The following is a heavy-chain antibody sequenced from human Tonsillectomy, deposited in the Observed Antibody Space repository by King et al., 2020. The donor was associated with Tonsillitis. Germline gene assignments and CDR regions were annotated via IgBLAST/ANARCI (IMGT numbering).Heavy chain of an antibody. V-gene: IGHV5-51*01. CDR1: GYSFTSNW. Sequence: QLVQSGAEVKKPGESLKISCKVSGYSFTSNWIGWVRQMPGKGLEWMGLIYPGDSETKYNPSFQGQVTFSADKSISTAYLQWSSLKASDTAMYYCARPRIAVAGPYYFDYWGQGTLVTVSS. J-gene: IGHJ4*02. CDR2: IYPGDSET. D-gene: IGHD6-19*01. CDR3: ARPRIAVAGPYYFDY.